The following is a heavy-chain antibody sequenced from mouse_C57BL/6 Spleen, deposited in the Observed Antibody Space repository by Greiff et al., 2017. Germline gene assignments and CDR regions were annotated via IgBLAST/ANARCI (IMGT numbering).Heavy chain of an antibody. CDR1: GYTFTDYE. CDR3: TRWGDYDADY. CDR2: IDPETGGT. V-gene: IGHV1-15*01. J-gene: IGHJ4*01. D-gene: IGHD2-4*01. Sequence: VQVVESGAELVRPGASVTLSCKASGYTFTDYEMHWVKQTPVHGLEWIGAIDPETGGTAYNQKFKGKAILTADKSSSTAYMELRSLTSEDSAVYYCTRWGDYDADYWGQGTSVTVSS.